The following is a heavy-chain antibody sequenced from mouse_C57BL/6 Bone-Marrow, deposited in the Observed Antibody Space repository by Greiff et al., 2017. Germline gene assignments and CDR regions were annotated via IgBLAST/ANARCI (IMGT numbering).Heavy chain of an antibody. J-gene: IGHJ4*01. CDR2: IYPGSGST. CDR1: GYTFTSYW. Sequence: QVQLQQPGAELVKPGASVKMSCKASGYTFTSYWITWVKQRPGQGLEWIGDIYPGSGSTNYNEKFKSKATLTVDTSTSTAYMPISSLTSDDSAVYYCAKITTEVVDYWGQGTTVTVSS. CDR3: AKITTEVVDY. D-gene: IGHD1-1*01. V-gene: IGHV1-55*01.